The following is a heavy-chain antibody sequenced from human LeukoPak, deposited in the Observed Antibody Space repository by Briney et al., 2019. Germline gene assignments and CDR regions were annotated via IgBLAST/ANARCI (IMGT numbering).Heavy chain of an antibody. CDR1: GFTFSSYA. V-gene: IGHV3-15*01. CDR3: TTAALGR. Sequence: PGGSLRLSCAASGFTFSSYAMSWVRQAPGKGLERVGRIKSKSDGGTTDYAAPVKGRFTISRDDSKNTLYLQMNSLKTEDTAVYYCTTAALGRWGQGTLVTVSS. J-gene: IGHJ1*01. CDR2: IKSKSDGGTT.